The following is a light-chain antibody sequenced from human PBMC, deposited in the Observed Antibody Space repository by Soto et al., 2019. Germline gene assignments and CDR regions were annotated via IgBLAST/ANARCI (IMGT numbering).Light chain of an antibody. CDR3: CSFAGSRYV. J-gene: IGLJ1*01. Sequence: QSALTQPRSVSGSPGQSVTISCTGTSSDVGGYNYVSWYQQHPGEAPKVIIYDVSERPSGVPDRFSGSKSGNTASLAISGLQAEDEADYYCCSFAGSRYVFGTGTKLTV. V-gene: IGLV2-11*01. CDR2: DVS. CDR1: SSDVGGYNY.